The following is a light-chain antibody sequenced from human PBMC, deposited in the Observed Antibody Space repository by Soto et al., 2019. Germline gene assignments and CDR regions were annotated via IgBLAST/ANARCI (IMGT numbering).Light chain of an antibody. V-gene: IGKV1-9*01. CDR2: AAS. Sequence: DILWPQSQSSLSASVGDRVTITCRASQGIDSSFAWYQQKPGKAPKLLIYAASSLQSGVPSRFSGSGSGTDFTLTISSLQPEDFATYYCQQLHDYPITFGQGTRLEI. CDR1: QGIDSS. CDR3: QQLHDYPIT. J-gene: IGKJ5*01.